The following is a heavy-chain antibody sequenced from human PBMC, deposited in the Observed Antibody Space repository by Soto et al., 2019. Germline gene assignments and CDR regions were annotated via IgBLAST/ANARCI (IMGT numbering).Heavy chain of an antibody. CDR3: ARFYGNAFDV. V-gene: IGHV4-39*02. D-gene: IGHD3-10*01. CDR1: GGSITTSSYN. J-gene: IGHJ3*01. CDR2: IYYDGST. Sequence: PSETLSLTCSVSGGSITTSSYNWDWIRQPLGKGLERIGTIYYDGSTSYNPSLKSPVTIPVDRAKNHFALKVNSVTAADTAVYYCARFYGNAFDVWGRGTVVTVSS.